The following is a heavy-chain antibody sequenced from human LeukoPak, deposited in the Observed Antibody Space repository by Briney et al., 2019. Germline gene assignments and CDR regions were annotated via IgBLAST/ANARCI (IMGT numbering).Heavy chain of an antibody. Sequence: GASVKVSCKASGYTFTSYGINWVRQATGQGLEWMGWISAYNGNTNYAQKFQGRVTMTTDTSTNTAYMELRSLRSDDTAMYYCAGAVTVTTGPLGYWGQGTLVTVSS. CDR1: GYTFTSYG. CDR3: AGAVTVTTGPLGY. D-gene: IGHD4-17*01. J-gene: IGHJ4*02. CDR2: ISAYNGNT. V-gene: IGHV1-18*01.